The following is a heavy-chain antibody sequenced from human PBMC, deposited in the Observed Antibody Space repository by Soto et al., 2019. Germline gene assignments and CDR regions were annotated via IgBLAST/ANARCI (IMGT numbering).Heavy chain of an antibody. CDR2: VWFDGTNK. CDR1: GFTFSSYG. J-gene: IGHJ6*02. Sequence: GGSLRLSCVASGFTFSSYGMHWVRRAPGKGLEWVAVVWFDGTNKYYADSVKGRFTIPRDNSKNTVYLQMDSLRVEDTAVYYCARDLAAMDVWGQGTTVTVSS. V-gene: IGHV3-33*01. CDR3: ARDLAAMDV.